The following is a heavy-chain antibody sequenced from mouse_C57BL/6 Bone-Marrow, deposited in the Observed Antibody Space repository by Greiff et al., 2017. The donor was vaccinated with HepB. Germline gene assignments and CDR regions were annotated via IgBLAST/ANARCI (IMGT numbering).Heavy chain of an antibody. D-gene: IGHD2-5*01. CDR2: IYPGSGST. J-gene: IGHJ4*01. Sequence: QVQLQQPGAELVKPGASVKMSCKASGYTFTSYWITWVKQRPGQGLECIGDIYPGSGSTIYNEKFKSKATLTVDTSSSTAYMQLSSLTSEDSAVYYCARTTIVIIYAMDDWGQGTSVTVSS. CDR3: ARTTIVIIYAMDD. V-gene: IGHV1-55*01. CDR1: GYTFTSYW.